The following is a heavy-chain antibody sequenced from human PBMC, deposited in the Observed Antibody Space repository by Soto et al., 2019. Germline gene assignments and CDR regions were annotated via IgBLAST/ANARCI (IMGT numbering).Heavy chain of an antibody. Sequence: SETLSLTCAVSGSSISSSGHYWSWIRQHPGKGLEWIGHIYDSVNTYYSPSLRSRVTISADMSKNQFSLNLRSVTAADTAVYYCARVDKRGYLAILTDYWGQGTLVTVSS. V-gene: IGHV4-31*11. J-gene: IGHJ4*02. D-gene: IGHD3-3*02. CDR3: ARVDKRGYLAILTDY. CDR2: IYDSVNT. CDR1: GSSISSSGHY.